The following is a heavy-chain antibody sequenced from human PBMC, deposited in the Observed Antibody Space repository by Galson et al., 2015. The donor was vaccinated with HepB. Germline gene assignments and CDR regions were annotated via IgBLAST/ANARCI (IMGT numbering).Heavy chain of an antibody. CDR3: AKDDCSGGSCYSS. CDR1: GFTFDDYA. Sequence: SLRLSCAASGFTFDDYAMHWVRQAPGKGLEWVSGISWNSGNIGYADSVKGRFTISRDNAKNSLYLQMNSLRAEDTALYYCAKDDCSGGSCYSSWGQGTLVTVSS. CDR2: ISWNSGNI. D-gene: IGHD2-15*01. J-gene: IGHJ5*02. V-gene: IGHV3-9*01.